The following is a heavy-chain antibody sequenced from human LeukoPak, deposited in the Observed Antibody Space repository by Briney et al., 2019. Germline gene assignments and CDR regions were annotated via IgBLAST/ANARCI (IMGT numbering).Heavy chain of an antibody. V-gene: IGHV5-51*01. CDR1: GYRFSNYW. CDR3: VGGEPGAFDY. Sequence: GESLKISCKGSGYRFSNYWIAWVRQMPGKGLEWMGIIYPGDSETRYNPSFKGQVTISADKSTSTAYLQWSSLKASDTAMYYCVGGEPGAFDYWGQGTLVTVSS. CDR2: IYPGDSET. J-gene: IGHJ4*02.